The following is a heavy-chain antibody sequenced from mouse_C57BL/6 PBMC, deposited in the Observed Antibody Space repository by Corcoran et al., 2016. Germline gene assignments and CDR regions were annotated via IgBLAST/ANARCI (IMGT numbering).Heavy chain of an antibody. CDR2: INTYSGVP. CDR3: ARSSVLYYCSSYTWFAY. J-gene: IGHJ3*01. D-gene: IGHD1-1*01. Sequence: QIQLVQSGPELKKPGETVKISCKASGYTFTTYGMSWVKQAPGKGLKWMGWINTYSGVPTYADDFKGRFAFSLETSASTAYLQINNLKNEDTATYFCARSSVLYYCSSYTWFAYWGQGTLVTVSA. CDR1: GYTFTTYG. V-gene: IGHV9-3*01.